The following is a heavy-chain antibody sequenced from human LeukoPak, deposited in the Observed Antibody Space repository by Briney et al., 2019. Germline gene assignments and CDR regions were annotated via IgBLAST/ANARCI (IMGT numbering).Heavy chain of an antibody. J-gene: IGHJ2*01. Sequence: SETLSLTCTVSGGSISSYYWSWIRQPPGKGLEWIGYIYYSGSTNYNPSLRSRVTISVDTSKNQFSLRLSSVTAADTAVYFCAGSGSGSYYSPWYFDLWGRGTLVIVSS. D-gene: IGHD3-10*01. CDR3: AGSGSGSYYSPWYFDL. CDR2: IYYSGST. CDR1: GGSISSYY. V-gene: IGHV4-59*01.